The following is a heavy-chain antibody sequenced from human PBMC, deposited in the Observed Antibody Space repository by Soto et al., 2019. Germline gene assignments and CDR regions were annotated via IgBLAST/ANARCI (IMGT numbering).Heavy chain of an antibody. CDR3: ARGGRTKHRKYYFDY. CDR2: INHSGST. J-gene: IGHJ4*02. V-gene: IGHV4-34*01. Sequence: SETLSLTCAVYGGSFSGYYWSWIRQPPGKGLEWIGEINHSGSTNYNPSLKSRVTISVDTSKNQFSLKLSSVTAADTAVYYCARGGRTKHRKYYFDYWGQGTLVTVSS. CDR1: GGSFSGYY.